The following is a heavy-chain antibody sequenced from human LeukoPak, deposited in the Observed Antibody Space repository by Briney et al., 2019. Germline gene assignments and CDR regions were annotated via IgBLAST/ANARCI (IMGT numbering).Heavy chain of an antibody. CDR1: AGSLSSTSHH. V-gene: IGHV4-39*01. CDR2: LYSGRTT. D-gene: IGHD5-12*01. Sequence: SETLSLTCTVSAGSLSSTSHHWDWIRQSPGKGLEWIGNLYSGRTTYYNPSLDSRVTISVVTSKSQFSLQLNSVTAADTAVYYCVRHDGRGGATMGALDSWGQGSLVTVSP. CDR3: VRHDGRGGATMGALDS. J-gene: IGHJ4*02.